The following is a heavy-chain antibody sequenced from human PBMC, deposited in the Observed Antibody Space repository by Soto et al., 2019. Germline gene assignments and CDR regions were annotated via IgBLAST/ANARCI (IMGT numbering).Heavy chain of an antibody. CDR3: ARVGDYVWGSYRPLEVDI. CDR1: GGSISSSNW. CDR2: IYHSGST. Sequence: QVQLQESGPGLVKPSGTLSLTCAVSGGSISSSNWWSWVRQPPGKGLEWIGEIYHSGSTNYNPSXKSRVKISVEXXKXQXXLKLSSVTAADTAVYYCARVGDYVWGSYRPLEVDIWGQGTMVTVSS. D-gene: IGHD3-16*02. J-gene: IGHJ3*02. V-gene: IGHV4-4*02.